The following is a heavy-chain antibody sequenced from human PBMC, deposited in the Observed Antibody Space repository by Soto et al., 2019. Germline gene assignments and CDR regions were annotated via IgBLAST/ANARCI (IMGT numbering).Heavy chain of an antibody. CDR3: ARHYHDGSAVLVGFDP. CDR2: VSPYNGNT. D-gene: IGHD3-22*01. V-gene: IGHV1-18*01. Sequence: ASVKVSFKASGYTFSNFEISWVRQAPGQGLEWMGWVSPYNGNTNYAQKLQGRVTMTTDTSTSTAYMEVRSLRSDDAAVYYCARHYHDGSAVLVGFDPWGQGTLVTVSS. J-gene: IGHJ5*02. CDR1: GYTFSNFE.